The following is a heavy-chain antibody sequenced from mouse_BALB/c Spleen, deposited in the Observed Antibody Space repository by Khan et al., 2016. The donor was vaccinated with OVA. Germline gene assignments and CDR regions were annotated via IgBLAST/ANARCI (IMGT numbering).Heavy chain of an antibody. J-gene: IGHJ2*01. CDR1: GFSLTSYG. CDR3: ARLEDK. Sequence: QVQLKQSGPGLVAPSQSLSITCTVSGFSLTSYGVHWVRQPPGKGLVWLGVIWAGGSTNYNSAFMSRLSISKDNSKSQVFFKMNSLQTDDTAMYYCARLEDKWGQGTTLTVSS. CDR2: IWAGGST. V-gene: IGHV2-9*02.